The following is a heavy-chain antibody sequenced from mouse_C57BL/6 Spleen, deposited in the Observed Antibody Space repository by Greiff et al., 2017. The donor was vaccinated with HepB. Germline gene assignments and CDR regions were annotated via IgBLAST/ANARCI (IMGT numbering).Heavy chain of an antibody. J-gene: IGHJ3*01. CDR3: AREEGMAPFAY. CDR2: IYPGDGDT. D-gene: IGHD2-10*02. CDR1: GYAFSSYW. Sequence: VQLQQSGAELVKPGASVKISCKASGYAFSSYWMHWVKQRPGQGLEWIGQIYPGDGDTNYNGKFKGKATLTADKSSSTAYMQLSGLTSEDSAVYVCAREEGMAPFAYWGQGTLVTVSA. V-gene: IGHV1-80*01.